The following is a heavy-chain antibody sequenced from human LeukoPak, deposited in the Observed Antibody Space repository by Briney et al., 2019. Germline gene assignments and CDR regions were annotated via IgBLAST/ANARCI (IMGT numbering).Heavy chain of an antibody. V-gene: IGHV1-46*01. J-gene: IGHJ4*02. Sequence: ASVKVSCKASGYTFTNNYLHWVRQAPGQGLEWMGMIYPGDGSTSYAQNFQGRVTVTRDTSTTTVHMELRGLRSEDTAVYYCARDQEGFDYWGQGTVVTVSS. CDR3: ARDQEGFDY. CDR2: IYPGDGST. CDR1: GYTFTNNY.